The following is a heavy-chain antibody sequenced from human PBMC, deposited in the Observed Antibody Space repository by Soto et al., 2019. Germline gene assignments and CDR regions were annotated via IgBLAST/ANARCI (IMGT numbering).Heavy chain of an antibody. Sequence: QVTLKESGPVLVKPTETLTLTCSVSGFSLTNGRMGVSWIRQPPGKAPEWLAHFFSDAERSYSTSMQSRLNMYKDSSGSQVLLTMTNMAPADTATYFCARMDGDYNYYGLDVWGHGIAVTVSS. V-gene: IGHV2-26*01. J-gene: IGHJ6*02. CDR2: FFSDAER. CDR1: GFSLTNGRMG. D-gene: IGHD4-17*01. CDR3: ARMDGDYNYYGLDV.